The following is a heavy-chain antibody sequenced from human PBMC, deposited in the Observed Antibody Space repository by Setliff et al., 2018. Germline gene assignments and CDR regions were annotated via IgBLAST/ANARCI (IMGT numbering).Heavy chain of an antibody. CDR1: GASITSGGFY. V-gene: IGHV4-61*09. D-gene: IGHD1-26*01. J-gene: IGHJ4*01. CDR3: ARSPSSGAYWNPRPFYSDY. CDR2: ISPSGST. Sequence: PSETLSFTCSVSGASITSGGFYWTWIRQPAGKGLEWIGHISPSGSTTYNPSVKSRVTISLDTSKNHFSLKLDSVTAADTALYYCARSPSSGAYWNPRPFYSDYW.